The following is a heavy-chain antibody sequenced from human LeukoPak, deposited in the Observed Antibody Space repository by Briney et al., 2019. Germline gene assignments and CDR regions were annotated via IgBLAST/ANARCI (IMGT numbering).Heavy chain of an antibody. CDR3: ARIPHPTYYFDF. V-gene: IGHV3-23*01. CDR1: GFTFSTCA. Sequence: GGSLRLSCAASGFTFSTCAMSWVRQAPEKGLEWVSAISGSGDHTYYADSVKGRFTISRDNSRNTLYLQMNSLRAEDTAIYYCARIPHPTYYFDFWGQGTLVTVSS. CDR2: ISGSGDHT. J-gene: IGHJ4*02.